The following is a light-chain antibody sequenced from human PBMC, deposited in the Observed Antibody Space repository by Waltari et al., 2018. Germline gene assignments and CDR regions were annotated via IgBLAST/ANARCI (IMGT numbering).Light chain of an antibody. CDR2: LAS. V-gene: IGKV1-33*01. CDR3: QQVGGLPIT. CDR1: QFIADY. J-gene: IGKJ5*01. Sequence: DIQMTQSPSSLSASLGDRVSITCQATQFIADYVYWYHQKSGSAPKVLVYLASSLETGVPSRFLGGGYGTHCNLTINGLQPEDVGTYYCQQVGGLPITFGQGTRLDIK.